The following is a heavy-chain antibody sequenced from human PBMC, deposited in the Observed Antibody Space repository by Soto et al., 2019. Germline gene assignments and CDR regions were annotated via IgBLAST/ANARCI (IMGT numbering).Heavy chain of an antibody. J-gene: IGHJ6*02. V-gene: IGHV3-48*02. Sequence: GGSLRLSCAASGFTFSVHSMNWVRRAPGKGLEWVSYISSTSSARYYAVSVRGRFTISRDNVKYSLYLQMNSLTDEDTAVYYCARDSDIYYGMDVWGQGTTVTVSS. CDR2: ISSTSSAR. CDR3: ARDSDIYYGMDV. D-gene: IGHD3-9*01. CDR1: GFTFSVHS.